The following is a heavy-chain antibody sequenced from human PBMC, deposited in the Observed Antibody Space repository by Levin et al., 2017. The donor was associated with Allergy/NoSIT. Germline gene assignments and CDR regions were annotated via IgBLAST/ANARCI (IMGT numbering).Heavy chain of an antibody. CDR2: IYYSGST. V-gene: IGHV4-39*01. CDR1: GGSISSSSYY. D-gene: IGHD5-12*01. J-gene: IGHJ4*02. Sequence: RSQTLSLTCTVSGGSISSSSYYWGWIRQPPGKGLEWIGSIYYSGSTYYNPSLKSRVTISVDTSKNQFSLKLSSVTAADTAVYYCARGLIIVAKTGGFDYWGQGTLVTVSS. CDR3: ARGLIIVAKTGGFDY.